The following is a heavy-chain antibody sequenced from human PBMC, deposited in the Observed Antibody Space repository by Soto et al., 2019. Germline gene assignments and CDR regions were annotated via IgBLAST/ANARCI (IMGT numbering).Heavy chain of an antibody. CDR2: ISYDGSNK. CDR3: AKDAFDIVVVVAATPGGMDV. CDR1: GFTFSSYG. Sequence: QVQLVESGGGVVQPGRSLRLSCAASGFTFSSYGMHWVRQAPGKGQEWVAVISYDGSNKYYADSVKGRFTISRDNSKNTLYLQMNSLRAEDTAVYYCAKDAFDIVVVVAATPGGMDVWGQGTTVTVSS. D-gene: IGHD2-15*01. J-gene: IGHJ6*02. V-gene: IGHV3-30*18.